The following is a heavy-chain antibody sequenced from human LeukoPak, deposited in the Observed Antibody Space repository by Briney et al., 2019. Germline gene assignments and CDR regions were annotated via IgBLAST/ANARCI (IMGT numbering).Heavy chain of an antibody. D-gene: IGHD6-13*01. CDR2: ISTYNDNI. Sequence: ASVKVSCKASGYTFTNYGISWVRQAPGQGLEWMGWISTYNDNINFAQKFQDRVTMTTDTSTNTAYMELKNLRSDDSAVYYCARIGVSRAAAGRHTDAFDIWGQGTVVTVSS. V-gene: IGHV1-18*01. J-gene: IGHJ3*02. CDR1: GYTFTNYG. CDR3: ARIGVSRAAAGRHTDAFDI.